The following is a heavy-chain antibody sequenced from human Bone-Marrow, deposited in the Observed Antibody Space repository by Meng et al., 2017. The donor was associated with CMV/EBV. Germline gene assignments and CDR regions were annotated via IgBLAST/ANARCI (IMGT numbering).Heavy chain of an antibody. CDR1: GYTCIGYY. D-gene: IGHD2-2*01. CDR2: INPNSGDT. Sequence: KASGYTCIGYYVHWVRQAPGQGLEWMGWINPNSGDTNYAQKFQGRVTMTGDTSISTAYMELSRLRSDDTAVYYCARDHPDCSSTNCYTWGLGTLVTVSS. V-gene: IGHV1-2*02. J-gene: IGHJ5*02. CDR3: ARDHPDCSSTNCYT.